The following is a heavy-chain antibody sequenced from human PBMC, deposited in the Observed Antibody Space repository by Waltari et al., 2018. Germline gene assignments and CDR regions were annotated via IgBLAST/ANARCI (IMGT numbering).Heavy chain of an antibody. J-gene: IGHJ3*02. CDR3: AKAPGWELPDAFDI. D-gene: IGHD2-15*01. CDR2: ISGSGGST. CDR1: GFTFSSHA. Sequence: EVQLLESGGGLVQPGGSLRLSCAASGFTFSSHAMRWVPPAPGKGLEWVSAISGSGGSTYYAGSVKGRFTISRDNSKNTLYLQMNSLRAEDTAVYYCAKAPGWELPDAFDIWGQGTMVTVSS. V-gene: IGHV3-23*01.